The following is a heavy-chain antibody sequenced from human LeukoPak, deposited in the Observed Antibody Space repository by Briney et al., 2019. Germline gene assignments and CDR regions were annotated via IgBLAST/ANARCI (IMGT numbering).Heavy chain of an antibody. CDR1: GFTFSSYA. D-gene: IGHD6-13*01. V-gene: IGHV3-30-3*01. Sequence: GGSLRLSCAASGFTFSSYAMHWVRQAPGKGLEWVAVISYDGSNKYYADSVKGRFTISRDNSKNTLYLQMNSLRAEDTAVYYCARSYSSSWHYFDCWGQGTLVTVSS. CDR3: ARSYSSSWHYFDC. CDR2: ISYDGSNK. J-gene: IGHJ4*02.